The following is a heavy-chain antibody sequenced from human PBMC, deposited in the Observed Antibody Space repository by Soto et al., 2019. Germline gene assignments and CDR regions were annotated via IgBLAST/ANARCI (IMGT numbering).Heavy chain of an antibody. CDR3: ARDGALRSYFWSVPLGGGWFDP. CDR1: GGTFSNSA. Sequence: QVQLVQSGAEVRKPGSSVKVSCKASGGTFSNSAITWVRQAPGQGLEWVGGIIPIFGSTNYAQKFQGRVTITAYESTSTAYMPLSTLTSEVTALYYCARDGALRSYFWSVPLGGGWFDPWGQGTLVTVSS. J-gene: IGHJ5*02. V-gene: IGHV1-69*12. CDR2: IIPIFGST. D-gene: IGHD3-3*01.